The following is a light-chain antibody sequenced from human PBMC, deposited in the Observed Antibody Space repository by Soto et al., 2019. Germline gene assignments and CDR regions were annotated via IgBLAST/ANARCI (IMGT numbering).Light chain of an antibody. V-gene: IGKV1-5*01. J-gene: IGKJ1*01. Sequence: DVQLTQSPSALSASVGDRVTIPCRASQSISSWLAWYQQKPGKAPKLLIYDASSLESGVPSRFSGSGSGTEFTLTISSLQPDDFATYYCQQYNSYSPKTFGQGTKVDI. CDR3: QQYNSYSPKT. CDR2: DAS. CDR1: QSISSW.